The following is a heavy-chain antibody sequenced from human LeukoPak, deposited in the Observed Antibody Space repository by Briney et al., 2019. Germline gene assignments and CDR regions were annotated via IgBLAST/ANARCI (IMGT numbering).Heavy chain of an antibody. J-gene: IGHJ4*02. V-gene: IGHV4-59*01. D-gene: IGHD3-10*01. Sequence: SETLSLTCTVSGGTISSYYWSWIRQPPGKGLEWIGYIYYSGSTNYNPSLKSRVTISVDTSKNQFSLKLSSVTAADTAVYYCARGSLWFGERWGQGTLVTVSS. CDR3: ARGSLWFGER. CDR2: IYYSGST. CDR1: GGTISSYY.